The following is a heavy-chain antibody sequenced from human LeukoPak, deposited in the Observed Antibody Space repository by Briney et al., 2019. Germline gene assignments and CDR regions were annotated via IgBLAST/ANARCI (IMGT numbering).Heavy chain of an antibody. J-gene: IGHJ5*02. Sequence: GESLQIYCKGFGYRFTTYWFAWVRPMPGKGLEGMELIYPGDPSPRNNPSCQGHVTISPDKSINPAYLQWSSLKTSDTAMYYCARHSYTNGWFFFDPWGQGTLVTVSS. D-gene: IGHD6-19*01. CDR1: GYRFTTYW. CDR2: IYPGDPSP. V-gene: IGHV5-51*01. CDR3: ARHSYTNGWFFFDP.